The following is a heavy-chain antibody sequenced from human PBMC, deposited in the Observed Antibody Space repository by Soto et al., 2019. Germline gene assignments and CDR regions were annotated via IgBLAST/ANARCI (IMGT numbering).Heavy chain of an antibody. V-gene: IGHV4-34*01. Sequence: QMQHWGGGLLKPSETLSLTCTVYGDSFNTYYWSWIRHPPGKELEWIGEMNYSGSSKYNPSLKSRVTILVDTSNKQFSLRLTSVTAADTAVYYCARGRRVGYCLGISWHNWFDPWGQGTLVSVSS. CDR2: MNYSGSS. CDR3: ARGRRVGYCLGISWHNWFDP. D-gene: IGHD2-2*01. J-gene: IGHJ5*02. CDR1: GDSFNTYY.